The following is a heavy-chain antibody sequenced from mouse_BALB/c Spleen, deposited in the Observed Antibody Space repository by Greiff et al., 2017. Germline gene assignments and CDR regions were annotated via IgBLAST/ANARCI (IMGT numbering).Heavy chain of an antibody. J-gene: IGHJ4*01. CDR2: IDPENGDT. V-gene: IGHV14-4*02. Sequence: VQLQQSGAELVRSGASVKLSCTASGFNIKDYYMHWVKQRPEQGLEWIGWIDPENGDTEYAPKFQGKATMTADTSSNTAYLQLSSLTSEDSAVYYCARLGYDGYYKGYYAMDYWGQGTSVTVSS. CDR1: GFNIKDYY. D-gene: IGHD2-3*01. CDR3: ARLGYDGYYKGYYAMDY.